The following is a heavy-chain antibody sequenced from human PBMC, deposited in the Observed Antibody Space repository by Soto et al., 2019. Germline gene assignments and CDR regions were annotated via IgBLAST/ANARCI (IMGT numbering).Heavy chain of an antibody. Sequence: GESLKISCQCSGYTFSNFWIGWVRQLPGQGLEWMGIIYPGDHETRYSPSFLGKVTISAETSINTAYLQWSSLEASDSAFYFCARSPRSSPYFDFWGHVALVTVS. D-gene: IGHD6-13*01. CDR3: ARSPRSSPYFDF. V-gene: IGHV5-51*01. CDR2: IYPGDHET. CDR1: GYTFSNFW. J-gene: IGHJ5*01.